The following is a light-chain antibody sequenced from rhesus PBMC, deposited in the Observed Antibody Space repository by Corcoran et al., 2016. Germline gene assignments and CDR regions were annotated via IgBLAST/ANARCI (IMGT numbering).Light chain of an antibody. CDR2: EVS. V-gene: IGLV2-32*02. CDR3: CSYAGSNTYI. J-gene: IGLJ1*01. Sequence: QAALTQPRSVSGSPGQSVTISCTGTSSDIGGYNYVSWYQQHPGIAPKLMIYEVSKRPSGVSDRFSGSKSGNTASLTISGLQAEDEADYYCCSYAGSNTYIFGSGTRLTVL. CDR1: SSDIGGYNY.